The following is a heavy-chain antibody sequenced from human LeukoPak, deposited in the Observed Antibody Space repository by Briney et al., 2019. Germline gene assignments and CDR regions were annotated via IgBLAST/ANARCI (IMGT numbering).Heavy chain of an antibody. CDR3: AREGTAGTNLNWFDP. J-gene: IGHJ5*02. Sequence: SETLSLTCTVSGGSVSSGSYYWSWIRQPPGKGLEWIGYIYYSGSTNYNPSLKSRVTISVDTSKNQFSLKLSSVTAADTAVYYCAREGTAGTNLNWFDPWGQGTLVTVSS. V-gene: IGHV4-61*01. D-gene: IGHD1-1*01. CDR2: IYYSGST. CDR1: GGSVSSGSYY.